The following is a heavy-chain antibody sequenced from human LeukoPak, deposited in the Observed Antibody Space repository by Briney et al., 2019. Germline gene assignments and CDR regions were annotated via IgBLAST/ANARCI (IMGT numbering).Heavy chain of an antibody. V-gene: IGHV3-30-3*01. Sequence: GGSLRLSCAASGFTFSSYAMHWVRQAPGKGLEWVAVISYDGSNKYYADSVKGRFTISRDNSKNTLYLQMNSLRAGDTAVYYCGSTTVTTDYYFDYWGQGTLVTVSS. CDR2: ISYDGSNK. D-gene: IGHD4-17*01. J-gene: IGHJ4*02. CDR3: GSTTVTTDYYFDY. CDR1: GFTFSSYA.